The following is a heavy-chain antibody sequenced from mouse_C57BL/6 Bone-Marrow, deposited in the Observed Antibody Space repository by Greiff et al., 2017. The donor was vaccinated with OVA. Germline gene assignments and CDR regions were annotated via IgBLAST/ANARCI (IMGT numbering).Heavy chain of an antibody. CDR2: IDPEDGET. CDR1: GFNIKDYY. D-gene: IGHD2-3*01. Sequence: VQLQQSGAELVKPGASVKLSCTASGFNIKDYYMHWVKQRTEQGLEWIGRIDPEDGETQYAPKFQGKATITADTSSNTAYLQLSSLTSEDTAVYYGARIYDGYYDWYFDVWGTGTTVTVSS. CDR3: ARIYDGYYDWYFDV. J-gene: IGHJ1*03. V-gene: IGHV14-2*01.